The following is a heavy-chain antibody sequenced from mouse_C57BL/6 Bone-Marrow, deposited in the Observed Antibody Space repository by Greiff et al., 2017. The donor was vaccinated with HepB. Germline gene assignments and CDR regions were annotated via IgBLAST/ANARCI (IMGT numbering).Heavy chain of an antibody. Sequence: VQLQQSGPELVKPGASVKIPCKASGYTFTDYNMDWVKQSHGKSLEWIGDINPNNGGTIYNQKFKGKATLTVDKSSSTAYMELRSLTSEDTAVYYCARKPLYGSSPYWYFDVWGTGTTVTVSS. CDR2: INPNNGGT. D-gene: IGHD1-1*01. CDR3: ARKPLYGSSPYWYFDV. V-gene: IGHV1-18*01. J-gene: IGHJ1*03. CDR1: GYTFTDYN.